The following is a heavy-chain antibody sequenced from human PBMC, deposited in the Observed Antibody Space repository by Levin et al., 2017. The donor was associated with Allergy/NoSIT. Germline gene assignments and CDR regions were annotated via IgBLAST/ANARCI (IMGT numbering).Heavy chain of an antibody. CDR3: AGDGDREGSWPYDAFEF. J-gene: IGHJ3*01. D-gene: IGHD6-13*01. Sequence: SVKVSCKAFGGTLSNNAISWVRQAPGQGLEWMGGIIPMFGKATYAQQFQGRVTITADKSTSTAYMQLSGLRSEDTAVYFCAGDGDREGSWPYDAFEFWGQGTVVAVSS. CDR2: IIPMFGKA. V-gene: IGHV1-69*06. CDR1: GGTLSNNA.